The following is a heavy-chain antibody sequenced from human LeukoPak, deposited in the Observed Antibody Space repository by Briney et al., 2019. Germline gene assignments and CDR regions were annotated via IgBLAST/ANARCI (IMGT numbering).Heavy chain of an antibody. CDR2: ITGGGDYT. J-gene: IGHJ3*01. CDR1: GFTFSTSA. CDR3: AKGYRGIEAFDV. D-gene: IGHD2-2*02. Sequence: PGGPLRLSCAASGFTFSTSAMSWVRQAPGKGLEWVSAITGGGDYTYYADSVKGRFTISRDNPKNAVYLQMISLRAEDTAVYYCAKGYRGIEAFDVWGQGTMVTVSS. V-gene: IGHV3-23*01.